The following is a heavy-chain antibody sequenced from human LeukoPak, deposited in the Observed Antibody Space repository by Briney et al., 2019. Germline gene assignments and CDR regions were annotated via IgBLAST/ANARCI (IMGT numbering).Heavy chain of an antibody. CDR3: ARIVGTTYFDY. Sequence: GESLKISCKRSGYDFTNYWIGWVRQMPGKGLEWMGMIYPGDSDTRYSPSFQGQVTISADKSISTAYLQWSSLKASDTAMFYCARIVGTTYFDYWGQGTLVTVSS. J-gene: IGHJ4*02. CDR1: GYDFTNYW. V-gene: IGHV5-51*01. CDR2: IYPGDSDT. D-gene: IGHD1-26*01.